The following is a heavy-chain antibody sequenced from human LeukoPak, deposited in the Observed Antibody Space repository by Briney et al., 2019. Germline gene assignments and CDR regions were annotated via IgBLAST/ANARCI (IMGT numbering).Heavy chain of an antibody. D-gene: IGHD1-26*01. J-gene: IGHJ4*02. CDR3: ARNIVGATFFDY. CDR1: GGSISSYY. CDR2: IYYSGST. Sequence: SETLSLSCTVSGGSISSYYWSWIRQPPGKGLEWTGDIYYSGSTNYNPSLKSRVTISVDTSKNQFSLKLSSVTAADTAVYYCARNIVGATFFDYWGQGTLVTVSS. V-gene: IGHV4-59*01.